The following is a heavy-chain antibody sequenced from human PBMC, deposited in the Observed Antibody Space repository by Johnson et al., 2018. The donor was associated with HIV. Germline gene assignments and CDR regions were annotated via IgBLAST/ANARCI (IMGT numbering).Heavy chain of an antibody. J-gene: IGHJ3*02. CDR1: GFPFDDYA. CDR2: IYSGGST. D-gene: IGHD1-26*01. CDR3: TTIGIHSGSFDGDQSDAFDI. V-gene: IGHV3-9*01. Sequence: VQLVESGGGLVQPGRSLRLSCAASGFPFDDYAMHWVRQAPGKGLEWVSVIYSGGSTYYAASVTGRFTISRDTAKNSLYLQMNSLKTEDTAVYDCTTIGIHSGSFDGDQSDAFDIWGQGTMVTVSS.